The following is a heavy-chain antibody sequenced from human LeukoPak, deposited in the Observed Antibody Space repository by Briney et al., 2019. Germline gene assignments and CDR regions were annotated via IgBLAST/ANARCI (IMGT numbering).Heavy chain of an antibody. V-gene: IGHV3-53*01. Sequence: GGSLRLSCAASGFTFNYYAMSWVRQAPGKGLEWVSVIYSGGSTYYADSVKGRFTISRDNSKNTLYLQMNSLRAEDTAVYYCARDVAYYYGMDVWGQGTTVTVSS. J-gene: IGHJ6*02. CDR2: IYSGGST. CDR1: GFTFNYYA. CDR3: ARDVAYYYGMDV.